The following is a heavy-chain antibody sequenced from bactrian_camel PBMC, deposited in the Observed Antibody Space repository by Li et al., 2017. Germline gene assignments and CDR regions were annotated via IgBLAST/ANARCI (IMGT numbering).Heavy chain of an antibody. CDR2: IDSDGRT. V-gene: IGHV3S53*01. D-gene: IGHD4*01. Sequence: HVQLVESGGGSVQAGGSLTLSCVLSGYDDKSGCLGWFRQASGKEREVVAAIDSDGRTDYVASVKGRFTISRDNAKNTLYLQMNSLKPEDTAMYYCAADQCLTTIANMAYWGQGTQVTVS. CDR3: AADQCLTTIANMAY. J-gene: IGHJ4*01. CDR1: GYDDKSGC.